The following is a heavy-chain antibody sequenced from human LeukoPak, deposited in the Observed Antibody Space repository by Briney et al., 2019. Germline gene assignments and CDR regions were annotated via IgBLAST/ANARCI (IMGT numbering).Heavy chain of an antibody. D-gene: IGHD1/OR15-1a*01. Sequence: ASVKVSCKASGYTFTGYYMHWVRPAPGRGLAWMGWINPNSGGTNYAQKLQGRVTMTRDTSLSTAYMERRRLRSDDTAVFYGAREDAGTAFDYWGQGTLVTVSS. CDR3: AREDAGTAFDY. CDR1: GYTFTGYY. V-gene: IGHV1-2*02. CDR2: INPNSGGT. J-gene: IGHJ4*02.